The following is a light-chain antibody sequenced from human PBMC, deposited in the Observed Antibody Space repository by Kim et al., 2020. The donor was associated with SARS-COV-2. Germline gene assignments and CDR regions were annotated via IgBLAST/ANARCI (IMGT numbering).Light chain of an antibody. CDR2: AAS. CDR1: QSISDW. J-gene: IGKJ1*01. Sequence: STSVVDRVTITCRASQSISDWLALYQQKPGKAPKLLIYAASTLESGGPSRFIGSGSETEFTLTISSLQPDDFATYYCQQYDNYGTFGQGTKVDI. V-gene: IGKV1-5*03. CDR3: QQYDNYGT.